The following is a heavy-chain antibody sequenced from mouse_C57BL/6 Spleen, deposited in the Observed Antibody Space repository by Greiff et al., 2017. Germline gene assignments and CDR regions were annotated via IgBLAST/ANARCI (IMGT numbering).Heavy chain of an antibody. J-gene: IGHJ1*03. CDR3: TKGDGNRYFDV. CDR1: GFNIKDDY. D-gene: IGHD1-1*01. Sequence: VQLQQSGAELVRPGASVKLSCTASGFNIKDDYMHWVKQRPEQGLEWIGWIDPENGDTEYASKFQGKATITADTSSNTAYLQLSSLTSEDTAVYYCTKGDGNRYFDVWGTGTTVTVSS. CDR2: IDPENGDT. V-gene: IGHV14-4*01.